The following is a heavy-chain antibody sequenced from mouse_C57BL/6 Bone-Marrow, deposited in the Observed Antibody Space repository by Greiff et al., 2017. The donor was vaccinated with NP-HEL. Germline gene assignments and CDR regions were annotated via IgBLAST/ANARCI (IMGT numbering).Heavy chain of an antibody. J-gene: IGHJ4*01. V-gene: IGHV2-2*01. CDR1: GFSLTSYG. D-gene: IGHD2-3*01. CDR3: ARKGGYDGYYDYAMDY. CDR2: IWSGGST. Sequence: VQLKESGPGLVQPSQSLSITCTVSGFSLTSYGVHWVRQSPGKGLEWLGVIWSGGSTDYNAAFISRLSISKDNSKCQVFFKMNSLQADDTAIYYCARKGGYDGYYDYAMDYWGQGTSVTVSS.